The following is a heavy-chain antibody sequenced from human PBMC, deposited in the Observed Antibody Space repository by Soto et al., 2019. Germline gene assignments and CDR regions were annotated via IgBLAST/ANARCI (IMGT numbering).Heavy chain of an antibody. V-gene: IGHV4-30-2*01. J-gene: IGHJ6*02. CDR1: GGSISSGGYS. Sequence: PSETLSLTCAVSGGSISSGGYSWSWIRQPPGKGLEWIGYIYHSGSTYYNPSLKSRVTISVDRSKNQFSLKLSSVTAADTAVYYCDRDILSWSKDSYYYYGMDVWGQGTTATVSS. CDR3: DRDILSWSKDSYYYYGMDV. CDR2: IYHSGST. D-gene: IGHD2-8*02.